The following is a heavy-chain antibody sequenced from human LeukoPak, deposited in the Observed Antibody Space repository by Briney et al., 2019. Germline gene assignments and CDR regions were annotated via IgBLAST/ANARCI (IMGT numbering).Heavy chain of an antibody. Sequence: SETLSLTCTVSGGSIGSYYWSWIRQSPGKGLEWIGYIYYSGSATYNPSLKSRVTISIDTSKNQFSLKLNSVTAADTAVYYCAREVAAAAPFGYWGQGTLVTVSS. J-gene: IGHJ4*02. CDR3: AREVAAAAPFGY. CDR2: IYYSGSA. D-gene: IGHD6-13*01. V-gene: IGHV4-59*01. CDR1: GGSIGSYY.